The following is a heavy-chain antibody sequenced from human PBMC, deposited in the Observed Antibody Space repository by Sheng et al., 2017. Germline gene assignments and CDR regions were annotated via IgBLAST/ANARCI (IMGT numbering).Heavy chain of an antibody. D-gene: IGHD3-10*01. V-gene: IGHV3-53*01. J-gene: IGHJ4*02. Sequence: EVQLVESGGGLIQPGGSLRLSCAASGFTVSGNHMSWVRQAPGKGLEWVSLIHTNGNTYYTDSVKGRFTISTDSSKNTLYLQMNSLRAEDTAVYYCARDHEGRPFDDWGQGTLVTVSS. CDR3: ARDHEGRPFDD. CDR1: GFTVSGNH. CDR2: IHTNGNT.